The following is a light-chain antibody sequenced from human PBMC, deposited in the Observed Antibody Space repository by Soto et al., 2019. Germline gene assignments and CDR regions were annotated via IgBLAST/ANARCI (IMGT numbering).Light chain of an antibody. CDR3: AAWDGSLSGWV. J-gene: IGLJ3*02. CDR2: RNN. V-gene: IGLV1-47*01. CDR1: SSNIGSNY. Sequence: QSVLTQPPSASGTPGQRVTISCSGSSSNIGSNYVYWYQQLPGTAPKLLIYRNNQRPSGVPDRFSGSKSGTSASLAISGLRSEDEADYYCAAWDGSLSGWVLGGGTKLTVL.